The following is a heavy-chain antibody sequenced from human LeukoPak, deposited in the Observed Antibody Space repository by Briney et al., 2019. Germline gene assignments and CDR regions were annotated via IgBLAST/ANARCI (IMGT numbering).Heavy chain of an antibody. Sequence: GESLKISCKGSGYSFTSYWIGWVRPMPGKGLGWMGIIYPGDSDTRYSPSFQGQVTISADKSISTAYLQWSSLKASDTAMYYCAMRAGTTGTTWWFDPWGQGTLVTVSS. D-gene: IGHD1-1*01. CDR1: GYSFTSYW. CDR2: IYPGDSDT. V-gene: IGHV5-51*01. J-gene: IGHJ5*02. CDR3: AMRAGTTGTTWWFDP.